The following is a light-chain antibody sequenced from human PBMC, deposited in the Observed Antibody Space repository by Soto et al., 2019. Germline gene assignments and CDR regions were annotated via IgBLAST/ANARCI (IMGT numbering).Light chain of an antibody. CDR2: DAS. J-gene: IGKJ1*01. CDR1: QSISSW. V-gene: IGKV1-5*01. Sequence: DIQMTQSPSTLSASVGDRVTITCRASQSISSWLAWYQQKPGKAPKLLIYDASSLEGGVPSRFSGSGSGTDFTLNISSLQPDDFETYYCQQYNTYSQTFGQGTKVEIK. CDR3: QQYNTYSQT.